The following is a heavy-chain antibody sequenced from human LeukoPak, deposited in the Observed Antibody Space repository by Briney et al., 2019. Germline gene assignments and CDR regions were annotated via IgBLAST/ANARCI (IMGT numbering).Heavy chain of an antibody. CDR3: ARARLTSGWYFDL. V-gene: IGHV4-59*01. CDR2: DFYSGSS. J-gene: IGHJ2*01. CDR1: GGSISSYY. D-gene: IGHD3-10*01. Sequence: SETLSLTCTVSGGSISSYYWSWIRQPPGKGLEWIGYDFYSGSSNNNPSLKSRVTISLATSKNQFSLKLNSVTAADTAVYFCARARLTSGWYFDLWGRGTLVTVSS.